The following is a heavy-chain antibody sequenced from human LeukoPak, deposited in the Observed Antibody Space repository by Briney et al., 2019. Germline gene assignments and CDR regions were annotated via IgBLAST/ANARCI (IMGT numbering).Heavy chain of an antibody. CDR2: ISTNGGTT. CDR3: VRDRYCSGTSCYSLDY. CDR1: GFAFRSYA. J-gene: IGHJ4*02. D-gene: IGHD2-2*01. V-gene: IGHV3-64D*09. Sequence: PGGSLRLSCSAFGFAFRSYAMHWVRQAPGKGLEYVSAISTNGGTTYYADSVKGRFTLSRDNSKNTLYLQMSSLRAEDTAVYYCVRDRYCSGTSCYSLDYWGQGTLVTVSS.